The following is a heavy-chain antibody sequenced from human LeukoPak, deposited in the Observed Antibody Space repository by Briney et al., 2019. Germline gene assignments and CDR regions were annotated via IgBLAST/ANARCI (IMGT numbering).Heavy chain of an antibody. CDR3: AKDAIGQYRPYYFDS. CDR2: ISGSGEST. J-gene: IGHJ4*02. CDR1: GFTFSSYS. V-gene: IGHV3-23*01. Sequence: GGSLRLSCAASGFTFSSYSMNWVRQAPGKGLEWVSSISGSGESTYYADFVKGRFTVSRDNSENTLNLQLNSLRAEDTAVYYCAKDAIGQYRPYYFDSWGQGTLVTVSS. D-gene: IGHD3-16*02.